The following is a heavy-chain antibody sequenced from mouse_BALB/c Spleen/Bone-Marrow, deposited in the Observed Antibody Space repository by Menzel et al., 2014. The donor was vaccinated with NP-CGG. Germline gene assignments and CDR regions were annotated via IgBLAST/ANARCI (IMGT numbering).Heavy chain of an antibody. J-gene: IGHJ4*01. CDR2: INPSNGRT. CDR3: ARDGNYRYAMDY. V-gene: IGHV1S81*02. D-gene: IGHD2-1*01. Sequence: VQLQQSGDELVKPGASVKLSCKASGFTFTSYWIHWVKQRPGQGPEWIGEINPSNGRTNYNEKFKSKATLTEDKSSSTAYMQHSSLTSEDSAVYYCARDGNYRYAMDYWGQGTSVTVSS. CDR1: GFTFTSYW.